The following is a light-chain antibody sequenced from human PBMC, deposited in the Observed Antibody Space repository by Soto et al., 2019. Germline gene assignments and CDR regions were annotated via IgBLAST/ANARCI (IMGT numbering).Light chain of an antibody. CDR1: QYVDTY. J-gene: IGKJ1*01. CDR2: GAS. V-gene: IGKV1-39*01. CDR3: QQSYRTPRA. Sequence: DIQMTQSPSALYESVGDRVTITCRASQYVDTYLNWYQQKPGKAPKLLIYGASSLQSGGPTRLSSFGSRTDFTLTISSLQPEDSATYYCQQSYRTPRAVGQGTKVEVK.